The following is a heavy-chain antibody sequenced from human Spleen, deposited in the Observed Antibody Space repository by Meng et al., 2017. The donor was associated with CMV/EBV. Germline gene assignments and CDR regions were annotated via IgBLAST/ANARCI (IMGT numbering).Heavy chain of an antibody. CDR1: GYTFSSYG. CDR3: ASDKSLYCSGGTCYGGVNY. Sequence: ASVKVSCKASGYTFSSYGISWVRQAPGQGLEWMGWVSGCDGETNYAQEIEGRVTMTTDTSTSTVYMELSSLRPEDTAAYYCASDKSLYCSGGTCYGGVNYWGQGTLVTVSS. V-gene: IGHV1-18*01. CDR2: VSGCDGET. D-gene: IGHD2-15*01. J-gene: IGHJ4*02.